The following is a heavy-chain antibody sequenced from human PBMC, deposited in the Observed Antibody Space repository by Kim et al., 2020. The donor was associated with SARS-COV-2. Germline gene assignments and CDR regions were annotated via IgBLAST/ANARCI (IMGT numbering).Heavy chain of an antibody. Sequence: SVKVSCKASGGTFSSYAISWVRQAPGQGLEWMGGIIPIFGTANYAQKFQGRVTITADESTSTAYMELSSLRSEDTAVYYCSRDRAAAGLFDYWGLGTLVTVSS. CDR1: GGTFSSYA. CDR2: IIPIFGTA. J-gene: IGHJ4*02. CDR3: SRDRAAAGLFDY. V-gene: IGHV1-69*13. D-gene: IGHD6-13*01.